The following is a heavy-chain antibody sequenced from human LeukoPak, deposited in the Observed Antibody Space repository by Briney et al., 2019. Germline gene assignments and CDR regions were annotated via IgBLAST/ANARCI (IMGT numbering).Heavy chain of an antibody. CDR1: GFTFSSYA. V-gene: IGHV3-23*01. J-gene: IGHJ4*02. D-gene: IGHD6-19*01. CDR2: ISGSGGST. CDR3: AGDGHSGWYYY. Sequence: GGSLRLSCAASGFTFSSYAMSWVRQAPGKGLEWVSAISGSGGSTYYADSVKGRFTISRGNSKNTLYLQMNSLRAEDTAVYYCAGDGHSGWYYYWGQGTLVTVSS.